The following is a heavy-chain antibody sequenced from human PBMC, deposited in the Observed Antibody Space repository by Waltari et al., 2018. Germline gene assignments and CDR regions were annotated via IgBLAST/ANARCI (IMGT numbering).Heavy chain of an antibody. J-gene: IGHJ4*02. Sequence: EVHLVESGGGLVKHGGSLTLSCEASGFTFNSVSMTWVRQAPGKGLEWLSTIASGSDYIFYAVSVRGRFTISRDNARSTVSLRMNSLRTEDTAVYYCVKGGYIISDYWGQGIQVIVSS. CDR1: GFTFNSVS. V-gene: IGHV3-21*06. D-gene: IGHD3-22*01. CDR2: IASGSDYI. CDR3: VKGGYIISDY.